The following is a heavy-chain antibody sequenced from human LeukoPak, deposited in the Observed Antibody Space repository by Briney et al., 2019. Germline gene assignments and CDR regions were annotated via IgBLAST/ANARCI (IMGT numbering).Heavy chain of an antibody. J-gene: IGHJ6*03. Sequence: ASVKVSCKASGYTFNTFGITWVRQAPGQELEWMGWISAYNGNTNYAQKLQGRVTMTTDTSTSTAYMELRSLRSDDTAVYYCARAQKYDYYYYYMDVWAKGTTVTISS. CDR2: ISAYNGNT. CDR1: GYTFNTFG. V-gene: IGHV1-18*01. CDR3: ARAQKYDYYYYYMDV.